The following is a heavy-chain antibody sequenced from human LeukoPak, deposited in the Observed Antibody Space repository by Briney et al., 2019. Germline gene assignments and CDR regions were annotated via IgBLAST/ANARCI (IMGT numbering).Heavy chain of an antibody. Sequence: PGGSLRLSCAASGFTFSSYELNWVRQAPGKGLEWVSYITTSGSTIYYADSVKGRFTISRENAENSLYLQMNSLSAEDTAVYYCVRDYRGFDYWGQGTLVTVSS. CDR3: VRDYRGFDY. CDR2: ITTSGSTI. J-gene: IGHJ4*02. CDR1: GFTFSSYE. D-gene: IGHD1-26*01. V-gene: IGHV3-48*03.